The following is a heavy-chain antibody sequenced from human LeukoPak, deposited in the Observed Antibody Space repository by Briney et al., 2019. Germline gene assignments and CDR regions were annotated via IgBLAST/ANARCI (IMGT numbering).Heavy chain of an antibody. CDR3: ARAYCSSTSCYAYYYYGMDV. V-gene: IGHV1-69*02. D-gene: IGHD2-2*01. Sequence: SVKVSCKASGGTFSSYTISWVRQAPGQGLEWMGRIIPILGIANYAQKFQGRVTITADKSTSTAYMELSSLRSEDTAVYYCARAYCSSTSCYAYYYYGMDVWGQGTTVIVSS. CDR1: GGTFSSYT. J-gene: IGHJ6*02. CDR2: IIPILGIA.